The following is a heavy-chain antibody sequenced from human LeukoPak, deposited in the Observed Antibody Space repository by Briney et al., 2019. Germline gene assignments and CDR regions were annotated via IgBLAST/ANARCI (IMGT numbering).Heavy chain of an antibody. J-gene: IGHJ1*01. V-gene: IGHV3-21*01. D-gene: IGHD3-22*01. CDR2: ISSSSSYI. CDR3: ARDRGDDSSDSEYFQH. CDR1: GFSFSTYS. Sequence: GGSLRLSCAASGFSFSTYSLNWVRQAPGKGLEWVSSISSSSSYIYYADSVKGRFTISRDNAKNSLYLQMNSQRAEDTAVYYCARDRGDDSSDSEYFQHWGQGTLVTVSS.